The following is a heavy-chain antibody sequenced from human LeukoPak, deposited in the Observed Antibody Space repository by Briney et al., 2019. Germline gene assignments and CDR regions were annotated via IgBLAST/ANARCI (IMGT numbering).Heavy chain of an antibody. CDR2: IYYSGST. J-gene: IGHJ4*02. V-gene: IGHV4-61*01. D-gene: IGHD3-10*01. CDR3: AGAYGDLSR. Sequence: SETLSLTCTVSGGSLSSGIYHWSWIRQPPGKGPEWIGYIYYSGSTNYNPSLKSRVTISLDTSKNQFSLNLSSVTAADTAVYYCAGAYGDLSRWGQGTLVTVSS. CDR1: GGSLSSGIYH.